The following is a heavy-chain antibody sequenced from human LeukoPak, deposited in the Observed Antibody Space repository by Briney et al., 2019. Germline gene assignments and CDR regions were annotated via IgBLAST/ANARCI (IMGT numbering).Heavy chain of an antibody. J-gene: IGHJ4*02. V-gene: IGHV3-15*01. CDR3: TTLGYCSSTSCYN. CDR1: GFTFSNAW. CDR2: IKSKTDGGTT. Sequence: GGSLRLSCAASGFTFSNAWMSWVRQAPGKGLEWVGCIKSKTDGGTTDYAAPVKGRFTISRDDSKNTLYLQMNSLKTEDTAVYYCTTLGYCSSTSCYNWGQGTLVTVSS. D-gene: IGHD2-2*02.